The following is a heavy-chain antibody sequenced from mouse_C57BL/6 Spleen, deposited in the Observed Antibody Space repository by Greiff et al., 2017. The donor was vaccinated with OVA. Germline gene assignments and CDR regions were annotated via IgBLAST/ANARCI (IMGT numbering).Heavy chain of an antibody. V-gene: IGHV1-55*01. CDR2: IYPGSGST. D-gene: IGHD3-2*02. CDR3: ASQDSSGYDHYFDY. Sequence: VQLQQSGAELVKPGASVKMSCKASGYTFTSYWITWVKQRPGQGLEWIGDIYPGSGSTNYNEKFKSKATLTVDTSSSTAYMQLSSLTSEDSAVYYGASQDSSGYDHYFDYWGQGTTLTVSS. CDR1: GYTFTSYW. J-gene: IGHJ2*01.